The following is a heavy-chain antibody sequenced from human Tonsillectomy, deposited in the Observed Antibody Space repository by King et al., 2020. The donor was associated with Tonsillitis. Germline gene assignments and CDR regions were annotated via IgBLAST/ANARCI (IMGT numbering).Heavy chain of an antibody. V-gene: IGHV3-21*01. CDR2: ISSSSSYI. CDR1: GFTFSSYS. D-gene: IGHD3-22*01. CDR3: ARADSSGALYYYYGMAV. J-gene: IGHJ6*02. Sequence: VQLVESGGGLVKPGGSLRLSCAASGFTFSSYSMNWVRQAPGKGLEWVSSISSSSSYIYYADSVKGRFTISRDNAKNSLYLQMNSLRAEDTAVYHCARADSSGALYYYYGMAVWGQGTTVTVSS.